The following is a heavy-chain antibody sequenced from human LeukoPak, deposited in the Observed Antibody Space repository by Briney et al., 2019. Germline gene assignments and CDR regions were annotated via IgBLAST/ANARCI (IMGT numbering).Heavy chain of an antibody. D-gene: IGHD6-6*01. CDR3: ASSSSLNWFDP. J-gene: IGHJ5*02. Sequence: SETLSLTCAVSGGSISSSNWWSWVRQPPGKGLEWIGEIYHSGSTYYNPSLKSRVTISVDTSKNQFSLKLSSVTAADTAVYYCASSSSLNWFDPWGQGTLVTVSS. CDR2: IYHSGST. V-gene: IGHV4-4*02. CDR1: GGSISSSNW.